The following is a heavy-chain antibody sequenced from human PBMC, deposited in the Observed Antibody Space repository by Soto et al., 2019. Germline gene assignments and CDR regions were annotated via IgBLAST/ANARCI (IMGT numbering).Heavy chain of an antibody. Sequence: QITLKESGPTLVKPTQTLTLTCTFSGFSLSTSGMGVGWIRQPPGKALEWLALIYWDDDKRYSPSLKSRITLTKDTSKNQLVLKMTNMDPVDTATYYFEHYSSTCSFDYWGQGTLVTVSS. D-gene: IGHD6-13*01. CDR1: GFSLSTSGMG. CDR3: EHYSSTCSFDY. CDR2: IYWDDDK. J-gene: IGHJ4*02. V-gene: IGHV2-5*02.